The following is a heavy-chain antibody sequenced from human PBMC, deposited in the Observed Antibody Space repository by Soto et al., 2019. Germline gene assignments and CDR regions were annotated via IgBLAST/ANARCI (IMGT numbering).Heavy chain of an antibody. J-gene: IGHJ4*02. CDR1: GGSISSYY. CDR3: ARLFVGGSGYYYFDY. D-gene: IGHD3-22*01. Sequence: SETLSLTCTVSGGSISSYYWSWIRQPPGKGLEWIGYIYYSGSTNYNPSLKSRVTISVDTSKNQFSLKLSSVTAADTAGYYCARLFVGGSGYYYFDYWGQGNLVTVSS. V-gene: IGHV4-59*01. CDR2: IYYSGST.